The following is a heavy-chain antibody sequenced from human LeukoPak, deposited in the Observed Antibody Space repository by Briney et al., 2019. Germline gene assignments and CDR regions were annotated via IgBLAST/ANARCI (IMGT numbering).Heavy chain of an antibody. J-gene: IGHJ6*03. Sequence: ASVKVSCKASGYTFTGYYMHWVRQAPGQGLEWMGCINPNSGCTNYAQKFQGRVTMTRNTSISTAYMELSSLRSEDTAVYYCARMVRGVKLYYYYYMDVWGKGTTVTISS. CDR3: ARMVRGVKLYYYYYMDV. CDR1: GYTFTGYY. V-gene: IGHV1-2*02. CDR2: INPNSGCT. D-gene: IGHD3-10*01.